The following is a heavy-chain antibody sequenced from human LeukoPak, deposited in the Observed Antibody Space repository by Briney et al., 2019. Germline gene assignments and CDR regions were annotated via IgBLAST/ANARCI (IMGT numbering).Heavy chain of an antibody. CDR2: IYHSGST. Sequence: SETLSLTCAVSGYSISSGYYWGWIRQPPGKGLEWIGNIYHSGSTYYNPSLKSRVTISVDTSKNQFSLKLSSVTAADTAVYYCASGYFDWLFRVLVYFDYWGQGTLVTVSS. J-gene: IGHJ4*02. CDR3: ASGYFDWLFRVLVYFDY. CDR1: GYSISSGYY. V-gene: IGHV4-38-2*01. D-gene: IGHD3-9*01.